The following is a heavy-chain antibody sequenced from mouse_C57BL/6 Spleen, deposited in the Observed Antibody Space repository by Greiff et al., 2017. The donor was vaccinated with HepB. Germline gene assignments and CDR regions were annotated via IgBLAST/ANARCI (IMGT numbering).Heavy chain of an antibody. CDR2: ISDGGSYT. V-gene: IGHV5-4*01. D-gene: IGHD1-1*01. CDR3: AGPYYYGSMGY. CDR1: GFTFSSYA. Sequence: EVHLVESGGGLVKPGGSLKLSCAASGFTFSSYAMSWVRQTPEKRLEWVATISDGGSYTYYPDNVKGRFTISRDNAKNNLYLQMSHLKSEDTAMYYCAGPYYYGSMGYWGQGTSVTVSS. J-gene: IGHJ4*01.